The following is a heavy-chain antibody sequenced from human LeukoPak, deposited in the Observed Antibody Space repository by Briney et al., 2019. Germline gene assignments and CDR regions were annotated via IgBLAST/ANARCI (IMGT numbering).Heavy chain of an antibody. CDR1: GYTFTSYD. V-gene: IGHV1-46*01. J-gene: IGHJ4*02. CDR2: SRTSGTTP. D-gene: IGHD3-9*01. Sequence: ASVKVSCKASGYTFTSYDINWVRQAPGQGLEWMGISRTSGTTPNAQKFRGRVTMTRDTSTSTVYMELSSLTSEDTAVYYCAREGPDTFYFDSWGQGTLVTVSS. CDR3: AREGPDTFYFDS.